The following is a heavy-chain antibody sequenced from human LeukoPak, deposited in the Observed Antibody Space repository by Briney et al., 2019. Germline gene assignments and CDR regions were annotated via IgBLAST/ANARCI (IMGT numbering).Heavy chain of an antibody. D-gene: IGHD7-27*01. CDR3: ASPTITGDMDV. CDR1: GYTFTSYA. Sequence: ASVKVSCKASGYTFTSYALHWVRQAPGQRLEWMGWFNAGNGNTKYSQKFQGRGTITRDTSASKAYMELSSLRSEDTAVYYCASPTITGDMDVWGQGTTVTVSS. J-gene: IGHJ6*02. CDR2: FNAGNGNT. V-gene: IGHV1-3*01.